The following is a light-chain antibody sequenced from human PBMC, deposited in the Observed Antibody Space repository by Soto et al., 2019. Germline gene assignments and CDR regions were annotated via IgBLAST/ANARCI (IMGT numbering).Light chain of an antibody. CDR3: QQYNSYSQT. CDR2: DAS. V-gene: IGKV1-5*01. Sequence: DNQMTLSPSTLSAYVGDRVTITCRASQSISSWLAWYQQKPGKAPKLLIYDASSLESGVPSRFSGSGSGTEFTLTISSLQPDDFATYYCQQYNSYSQTFGQGTKVDIK. J-gene: IGKJ1*01. CDR1: QSISSW.